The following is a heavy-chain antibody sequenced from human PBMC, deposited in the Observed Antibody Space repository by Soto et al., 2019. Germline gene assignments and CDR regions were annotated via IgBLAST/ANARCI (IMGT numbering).Heavy chain of an antibody. J-gene: IGHJ4*02. CDR3: STTIYSGGWSRDN. D-gene: IGHD6-19*01. CDR2: TSDDGSKK. CDR1: GFTFSQYT. V-gene: IGHV3-30*14. Sequence: GGSLRLSCAASGFTFSQYTLHWVRQAPGKGLDWVAVTSDDGSKKYYADSVKGRFTISRDNSKNTLYLHMNSLRAEDTAIYYCSTTIYSGGWSRDNWGQGTLVTVSS.